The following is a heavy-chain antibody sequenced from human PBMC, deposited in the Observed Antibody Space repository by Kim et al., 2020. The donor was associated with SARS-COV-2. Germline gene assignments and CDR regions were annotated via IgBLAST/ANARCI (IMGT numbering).Heavy chain of an antibody. CDR2: GST. Sequence: GSTNYNPSLTSRVTMAVDTSKNQFSLKLSSVTAADTDVYYCARGGNWFDPWGQGTLVTVSS. V-gene: IGHV4-4*07. J-gene: IGHJ5*02. CDR3: ARGGNWFDP.